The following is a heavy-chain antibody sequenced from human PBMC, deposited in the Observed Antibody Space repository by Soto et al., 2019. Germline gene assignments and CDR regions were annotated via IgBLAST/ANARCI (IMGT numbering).Heavy chain of an antibody. D-gene: IGHD2-8*01. J-gene: IGHJ4*02. CDR1: GFMFNTYG. V-gene: IGHV3-33*01. Sequence: QVLLVESGGGVVQPGTSLRLSCAASGFMFNTYGMHWVRQAPGKGLEWVAGIWYDGSNKYYADSVKGRFTISRDNSKNTLFLQMNSLRAEDTAVYYCARLGYYLDSTNSVGNYWGQGTLVTVSS. CDR3: ARLGYYLDSTNSVGNY. CDR2: IWYDGSNK.